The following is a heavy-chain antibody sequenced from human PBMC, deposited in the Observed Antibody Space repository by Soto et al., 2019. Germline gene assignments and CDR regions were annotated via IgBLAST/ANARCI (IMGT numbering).Heavy chain of an antibody. V-gene: IGHV3-11*06. CDR3: AKEGPGSSNWYVDS. D-gene: IGHD6-13*01. CDR2: ISSSSTYI. CDR1: GFTFSDYY. J-gene: IGHJ4*02. Sequence: QVQLVESGGGLVKPGGSLRLSCAASGFTFSDYYMSWIRQAPGKGLEWLSYISSSSTYINYADSVKGRFTISRDNTKKSLYLQMNRLRAEDTALYYCAKEGPGSSNWYVDSWGQGTLVTVSS.